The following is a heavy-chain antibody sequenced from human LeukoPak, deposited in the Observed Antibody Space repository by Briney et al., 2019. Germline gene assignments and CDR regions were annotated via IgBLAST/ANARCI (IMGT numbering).Heavy chain of an antibody. CDR1: DASISGHY. V-gene: IGHV4-59*11. CDR3: ARDKISINAFDM. D-gene: IGHD1-14*01. CDR2: ISYIGST. J-gene: IGHJ3*02. Sequence: NTSETLSLTCTVSDASISGHYLTWIRQPPGKGLEWIGYISYIGSTNYNPSLKSRVTISVDTSKNQFTLKLSSVTAADTAVYYCARDKISINAFDMWGQGTMVTVSS.